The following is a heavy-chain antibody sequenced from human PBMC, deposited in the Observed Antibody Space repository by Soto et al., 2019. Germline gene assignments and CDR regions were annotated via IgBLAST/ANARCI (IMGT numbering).Heavy chain of an antibody. D-gene: IGHD6-13*01. J-gene: IGHJ4*02. CDR1: GFTFDDYA. V-gene: IGHV3-9*01. CDR3: ARIVAPGTTLYYFDY. Sequence: EVQLVESGGGLVQPGRSLRLSCAASGFTFDDYAIHWVRQAPGKGLEWVSSINWNSGSVGYADSVKGRFTISRDNAKNSLYLQMNSLRSDDTAFYYCARIVAPGTTLYYFDYWGQGTLVTVSS. CDR2: INWNSGSV.